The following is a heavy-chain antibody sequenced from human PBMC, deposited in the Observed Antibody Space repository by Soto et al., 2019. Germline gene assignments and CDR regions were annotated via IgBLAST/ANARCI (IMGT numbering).Heavy chain of an antibody. CDR3: ARLGYSGSYLVWFDP. D-gene: IGHD1-26*01. J-gene: IGHJ5*02. CDR2: IYYSGST. CDR1: GGSISSYY. Sequence: SETLSLTCTVSGGSISSYYWSWIRQPPGKGLEWIGYIYYSGSTNYNPSLKSRVTISVDTSKNQFSLKLSSVTAADTAVYYCARLGYSGSYLVWFDPWGQGTLVTVS. V-gene: IGHV4-59*08.